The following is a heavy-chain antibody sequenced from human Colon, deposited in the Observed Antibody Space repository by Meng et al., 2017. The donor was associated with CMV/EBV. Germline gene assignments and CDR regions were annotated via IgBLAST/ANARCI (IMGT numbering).Heavy chain of an antibody. Sequence: EVQLLDSGGGLVQPGGSLRLSCTASGFPFNTYAMNWVRQTPGKGLEWVSHIGGGGYTDYADSVKGRFIVSRVDSKNTLYLQMNNLRVDDTAVYYCASSFHGSGSPDHWGQGTLVTVSS. V-gene: IGHV3-23*01. CDR2: IGGGGYT. CDR3: ASSFHGSGSPDH. D-gene: IGHD3-10*01. J-gene: IGHJ5*02. CDR1: GFPFNTYA.